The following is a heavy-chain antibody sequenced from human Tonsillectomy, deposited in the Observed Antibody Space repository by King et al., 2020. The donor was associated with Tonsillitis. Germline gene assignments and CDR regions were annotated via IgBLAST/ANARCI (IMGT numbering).Heavy chain of an antibody. V-gene: IGHV3-30-3*01. Sequence: VQLVESGGGVVQPGRSLRISCAASGFTFSGSTMHWVRQAPGKGLEWVAVITNDGINKLHADSVKGRFTISRDNSKNTLYLQMNSLRAEDTAVYYCARDIGTAAAGLGATFEHWGEGALVTVFS. CDR2: ITNDGINK. CDR1: GFTFSGST. J-gene: IGHJ4*02. D-gene: IGHD6-13*01. CDR3: ARDIGTAAAGLGATFEH.